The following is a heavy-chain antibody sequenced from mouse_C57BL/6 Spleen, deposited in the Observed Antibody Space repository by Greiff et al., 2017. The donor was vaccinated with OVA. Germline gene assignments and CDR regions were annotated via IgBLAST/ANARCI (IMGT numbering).Heavy chain of an antibody. CDR1: GYAFSSYW. D-gene: IGHD2-4*01. V-gene: IGHV1-80*01. J-gene: IGHJ2*01. CDR2: IYPGDGDT. Sequence: QVQLQQSGAELVKPGASVKISCKASGYAFSSYWMNWVKQRPGKGLEWIGQIYPGDGDTNYNGKFKGKATLTADKSSSTAYMQLSSLTYEESAVYFCARRGGIYYDYGGDFDYWGQGTTLTVSS. CDR3: ARRGGIYYDYGGDFDY.